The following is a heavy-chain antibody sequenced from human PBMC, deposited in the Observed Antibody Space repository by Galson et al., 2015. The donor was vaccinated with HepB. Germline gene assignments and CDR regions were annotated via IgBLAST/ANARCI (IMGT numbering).Heavy chain of an antibody. V-gene: IGHV4-34*01. CDR1: GGSFSGYY. CDR3: ARPQKDDYGNTGGFDY. J-gene: IGHJ4*02. Sequence: ETLSLTCAVYGGSFSGYYWSWIRQPPGKGLEWIGEINHSGSTNYNPSLKSRVAISVDTSKNQFSLKLSSVTAADTAVYYCARPQKDDYGNTGGFDYWGQGTLVTVSS. D-gene: IGHD4-11*01. CDR2: INHSGST.